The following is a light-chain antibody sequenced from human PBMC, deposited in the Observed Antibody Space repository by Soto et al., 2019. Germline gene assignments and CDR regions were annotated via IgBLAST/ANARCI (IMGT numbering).Light chain of an antibody. V-gene: IGKV3-20*01. CDR2: DGS. CDR1: QSISASE. CDR3: QQYGGSPLT. Sequence: EIVLTQSPGTLSLSPGERASLSCRSSQSISASELAWYQQKPGQAPRLLIYDGSIRATGIPDRFSGSGSGADFTLTISRLEPEDVAVYYCQQYGGSPLTFGGGTKVEIK. J-gene: IGKJ4*02.